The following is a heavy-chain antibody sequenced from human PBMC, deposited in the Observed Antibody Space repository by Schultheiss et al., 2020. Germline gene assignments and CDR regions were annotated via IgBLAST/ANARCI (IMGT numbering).Heavy chain of an antibody. CDR3: AKSTMVWGVLIRGCDY. V-gene: IGHV3-23*01. Sequence: GESLKISCAASGFTFSSYAMSWVRQAPGKGLEWVSAISGSGGSTYYADSVKGRLTISRDNSKNTLYLQMNSLRAEDTAVYYCAKSTMVWGVLIRGCDYWGQGTLVTVSS. D-gene: IGHD3-10*01. J-gene: IGHJ4*02. CDR2: ISGSGGST. CDR1: GFTFSSYA.